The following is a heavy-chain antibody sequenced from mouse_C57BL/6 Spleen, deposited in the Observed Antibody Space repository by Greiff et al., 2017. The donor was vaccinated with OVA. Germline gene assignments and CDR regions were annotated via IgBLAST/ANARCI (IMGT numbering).Heavy chain of an antibody. J-gene: IGHJ2*01. CDR3: AGHDYGSSYAFDC. D-gene: IGHD1-1*01. Sequence: QVQLQQSGAELVKPGASVKISCKASGYAFSSYWMNWVKQRPGKGLEWIGQIYPGDGDTNYNGKFKGKATLTADKSSSTAYMQLSSLTSEDSAVYFCAGHDYGSSYAFDCWGKGTTLTVSS. CDR1: GYAFSSYW. CDR2: IYPGDGDT. V-gene: IGHV1-80*01.